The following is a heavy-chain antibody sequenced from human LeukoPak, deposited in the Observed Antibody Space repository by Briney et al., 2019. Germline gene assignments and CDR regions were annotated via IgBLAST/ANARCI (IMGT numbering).Heavy chain of an antibody. CDR1: GSYLSSYY. Sequence: SETLSLTCSVSGSYLSSYYWSWIRRPAEKGLEWIGRIYPSGSTNYNPSLKSRVTMSIDTSKDQFSLELTSVTAADTAVYYCARTIAVAGTVSFDYWGQGILVTVSS. D-gene: IGHD6-19*01. CDR2: IYPSGST. J-gene: IGHJ4*02. V-gene: IGHV4-4*07. CDR3: ARTIAVAGTVSFDY.